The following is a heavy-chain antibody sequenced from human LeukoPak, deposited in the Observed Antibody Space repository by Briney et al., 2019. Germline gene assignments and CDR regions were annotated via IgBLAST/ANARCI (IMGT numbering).Heavy chain of an antibody. Sequence: PSETLSLTCTVYGGAISSNYWSWIRQPPGKGLEWIGYIYYSGSTNYNPSLKSRVTISVDTSKNQFSLKLSSVTAADTAVYYCARVARNWNDVGGWFDPWGQGTLVTVYS. CDR1: GGAISSNY. CDR2: IYYSGST. D-gene: IGHD1-1*01. J-gene: IGHJ5*02. V-gene: IGHV4-59*01. CDR3: ARVARNWNDVGGWFDP.